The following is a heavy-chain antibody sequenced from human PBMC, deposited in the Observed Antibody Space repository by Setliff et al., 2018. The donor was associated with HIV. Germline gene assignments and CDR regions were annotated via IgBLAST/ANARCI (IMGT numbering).Heavy chain of an antibody. D-gene: IGHD3-22*01. J-gene: IGHJ4*02. CDR3: ARDPHYYDRSGHYSLFYFDY. V-gene: IGHV4-61*09. Sequence: SETLSLTCTVSGGSISSGGYYWTWIRKPAGKGLEWIGHIYTSGNTNYNPSRKSRVSISVATSKNQFFLTLTSVTAADTAVYFCARDPHYYDRSGHYSLFYFDYWGQGTLVTVS. CDR1: GGSISSGGYY. CDR2: IYTSGNT.